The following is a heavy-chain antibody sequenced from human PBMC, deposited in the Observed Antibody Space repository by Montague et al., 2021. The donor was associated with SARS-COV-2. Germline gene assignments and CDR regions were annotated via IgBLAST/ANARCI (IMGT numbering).Heavy chain of an antibody. Sequence: SETLSLTCAVSGGALNSGPYYWGWIRQPPGKGLEWLASIHYSGYTYNPSLQSRVTISVDTARNQFSLKLLSVTAADTAFYYCARVDSSGPGEYWGQGILVSVSS. J-gene: IGHJ4*02. CDR1: GGALNSGPYY. CDR3: ARVDSSGPGEY. CDR2: IHYSGYT. V-gene: IGHV4-39*07. D-gene: IGHD3-22*01.